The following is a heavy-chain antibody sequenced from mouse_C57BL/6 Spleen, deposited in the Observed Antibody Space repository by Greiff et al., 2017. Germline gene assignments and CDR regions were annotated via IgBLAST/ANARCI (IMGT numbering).Heavy chain of an antibody. CDR2: IWSDGST. D-gene: IGHD1-1*01. J-gene: IGHJ4*01. CDR1: GFSLTSYG. V-gene: IGHV2-6-1*01. Sequence: VKLMESGPGLVAPSQSLSITCTVSGFSLTSYGVHWVRQPPGKGLEWLVVIWSDGSTTYNSALKSRLSISKDNSKSQVFLKMNSLQTDDTAMYYCARHYYGSRGEAMDYWGQGTSVTVSS. CDR3: ARHYYGSRGEAMDY.